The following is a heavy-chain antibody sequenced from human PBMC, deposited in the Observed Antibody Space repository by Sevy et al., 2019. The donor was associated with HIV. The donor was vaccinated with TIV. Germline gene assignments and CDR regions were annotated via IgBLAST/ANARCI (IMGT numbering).Heavy chain of an antibody. CDR1: GFTFSSYS. J-gene: IGHJ3*02. Sequence: GGSLRLSCAASGFTFSSYSMNWVRQAPGKGLEWVSSISSSSSYIYYADSVKGRFTISRENAKNSLYLQMNSLRAEDTAVYYCARDAALSNCYDSSGYPNAFDIWGQGTMVTVSS. D-gene: IGHD3-22*01. CDR2: ISSSSSYI. V-gene: IGHV3-21*01. CDR3: ARDAALSNCYDSSGYPNAFDI.